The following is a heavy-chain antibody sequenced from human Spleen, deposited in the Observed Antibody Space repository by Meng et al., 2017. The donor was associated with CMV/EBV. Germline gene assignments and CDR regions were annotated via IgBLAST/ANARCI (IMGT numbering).Heavy chain of an antibody. D-gene: IGHD5-18*01. CDR1: GYTFSRFG. V-gene: IGHV1-69*05. CDR3: ARGYAHPPDY. Sequence: SVKVSCKASGYTFSRFGINWVRQAPGQGLEWMGGIIPIFGTANYAQKFQGRVTITTDESTSTAYMELSSLRSEDTAVYYCARGYAHPPDYWGQGTLVTVSS. CDR2: IIPIFGTA. J-gene: IGHJ4*02.